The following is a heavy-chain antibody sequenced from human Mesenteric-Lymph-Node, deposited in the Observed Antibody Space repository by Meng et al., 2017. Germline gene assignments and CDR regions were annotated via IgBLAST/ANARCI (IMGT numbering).Heavy chain of an antibody. CDR3: TTLYGDSIS. D-gene: IGHD4-17*01. Sequence: QAQLQESGPGLVKPSGTLSLICDVSGGSIRNDQGWSWVRQAPGKGLEWIGEIYHSGRTNYNPSVKSRVSMSVDKSQNHFSLRLSSVTAADTAVYYCTTLYGDSISWGQGTLVTVSS. V-gene: IGHV4-4*02. CDR1: GGSIRNDQG. CDR2: IYHSGRT. J-gene: IGHJ4*02.